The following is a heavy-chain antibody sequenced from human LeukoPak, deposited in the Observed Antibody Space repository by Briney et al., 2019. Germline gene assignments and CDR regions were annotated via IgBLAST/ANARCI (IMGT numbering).Heavy chain of an antibody. J-gene: IGHJ4*02. CDR2: ISPSGTDI. CDR3: AKIPQVATYTVPNFDF. D-gene: IGHD3-16*01. CDR1: GFTFTDTY. Sequence: GGSLRLSCAVSGFTFTDTYMTWIRQAPGKGLESLSYISPSGTDISYADSVKGRFTISRDNSKNTLYLQMNSLRAEDTAVYYCAKIPQVATYTVPNFDFWGQGTLVTVSS. V-gene: IGHV3-11*01.